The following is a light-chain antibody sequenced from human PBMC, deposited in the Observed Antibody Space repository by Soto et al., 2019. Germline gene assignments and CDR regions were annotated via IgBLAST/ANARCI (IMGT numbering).Light chain of an antibody. CDR3: QHYNAYSAT. CDR1: QSISNW. V-gene: IGKV1-5*01. Sequence: DIQMTQSPSTLSASVGDEVTITCRASQSISNWLAWYQQKPGKAPKLLIYDASSLQSGVPSRFSGSGSGTEFILTISNLQPGDFATYFCQHYNAYSATFGQGTKVEI. CDR2: DAS. J-gene: IGKJ1*01.